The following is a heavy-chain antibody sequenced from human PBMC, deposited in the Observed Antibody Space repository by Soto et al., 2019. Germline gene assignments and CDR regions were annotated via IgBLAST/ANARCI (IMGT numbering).Heavy chain of an antibody. V-gene: IGHV3-33*01. Sequence: GGSLRLSCAASGFTFRSYGRHWVRQAPGKGLEWVAVIWYDGSNKYYADSVKGRFTISRDNSKNTLYLQMNSLRAEDTAVYYCARDGYDSSGYYSRMFDPWGQGTLVTVSS. CDR1: GFTFRSYG. CDR3: ARDGYDSSGYYSRMFDP. CDR2: IWYDGSNK. J-gene: IGHJ5*02. D-gene: IGHD3-22*01.